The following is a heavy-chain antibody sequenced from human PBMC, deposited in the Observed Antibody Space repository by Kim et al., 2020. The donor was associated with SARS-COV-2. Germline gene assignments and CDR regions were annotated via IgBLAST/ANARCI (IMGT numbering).Heavy chain of an antibody. V-gene: IGHV3-30*04. J-gene: IGHJ4*02. CDR3: ARAYSGYNIFDY. CDR1: GFTFSIYA. D-gene: IGHD5-12*01. CDR2: ISYDGSNK. Sequence: GGSLRLSCAASGFTFSIYAMHWVRQAPGKGLEWVAVISYDGSNKYYADSVKGRFTISRDNSKNTLYLQMNSLRAEDTALYYCARAYSGYNIFDYWGQGTLVTVSS.